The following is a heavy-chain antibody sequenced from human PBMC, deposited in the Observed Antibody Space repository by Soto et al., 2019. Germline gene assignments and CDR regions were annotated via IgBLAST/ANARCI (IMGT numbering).Heavy chain of an antibody. CDR2: IIPICGTA. Sequence: SVKASWKASRGTFGSCAMSWVRQAPVQGLEWMGVIIPICGTANYAQKFQGRFTITADKTTITAYMELSSLRSEDTAVYYCARDKVDIVATTPMNYYYYYGMDVWGQGTTVTVSS. J-gene: IGHJ6*02. D-gene: IGHD5-12*01. V-gene: IGHV1-69*06. CDR3: ARDKVDIVATTPMNYYYYYGMDV. CDR1: RGTFGSCA.